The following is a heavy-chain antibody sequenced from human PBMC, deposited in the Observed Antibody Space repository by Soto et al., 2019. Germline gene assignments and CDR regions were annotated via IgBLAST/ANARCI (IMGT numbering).Heavy chain of an antibody. CDR1: GGTFSSYA. Sequence: GAAVKVSCKASGGTFSSYAISWVRQAPGQGLEWMGGIIPIFGTANYEQKFQGRVTITADKSTSTAYMELSSLRSEDTAVYYCARVYSSSWYYFDYWGQGTLVTVSS. V-gene: IGHV1-69*06. CDR2: IIPIFGTA. CDR3: ARVYSSSWYYFDY. J-gene: IGHJ4*02. D-gene: IGHD6-13*01.